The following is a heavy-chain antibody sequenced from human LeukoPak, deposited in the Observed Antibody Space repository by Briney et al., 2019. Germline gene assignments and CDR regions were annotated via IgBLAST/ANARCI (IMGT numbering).Heavy chain of an antibody. CDR2: IYTSGST. D-gene: IGHD3-3*01. Sequence: SETLSLTCTVSGGSISSGSYYWSWIRQPAGKGLEWIGRIYTSGSTNYNPSLKSRVSISVDTSKNQFSLKLSSVTAADTAVYYCARGPLYDFWSGYLNWFDPWGQGTLVTVSS. CDR3: ARGPLYDFWSGYLNWFDP. J-gene: IGHJ5*02. V-gene: IGHV4-61*02. CDR1: GGSISSGSYY.